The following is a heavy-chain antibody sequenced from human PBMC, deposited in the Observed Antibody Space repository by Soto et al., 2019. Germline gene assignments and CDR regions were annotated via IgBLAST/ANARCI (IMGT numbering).Heavy chain of an antibody. J-gene: IGHJ4*02. D-gene: IGHD6-13*01. CDR3: ARDGGYRSSWEYFDY. CDR2: ISYDGSNK. Sequence: QVQLVESGGGVVQPGRSLRLSCAASGFTFSSYAMHWVRQAPGKGLEWVAGISYDGSNKYYADSVKGRFTISRDNSKNTLSLQMNCLRAEDTAVYNCARDGGYRSSWEYFDYWGQGTLVTFSS. CDR1: GFTFSSYA. V-gene: IGHV3-30-3*01.